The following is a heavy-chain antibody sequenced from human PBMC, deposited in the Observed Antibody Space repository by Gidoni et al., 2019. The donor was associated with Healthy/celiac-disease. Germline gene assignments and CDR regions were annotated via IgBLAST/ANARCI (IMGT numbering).Heavy chain of an antibody. J-gene: IGHJ6*02. Sequence: EVQLVESGGGLVQPGGSLRLSCAASGFTFSSYSRNWVRQAPGKGLEWVSYISSSSSTIYYADSVKGRFTISRDNAKNSLYLQMNSLRAEDTAVYYCARGPTVAGTYYYYYGMDVWGQGTTVTVSS. CDR2: ISSSSSTI. CDR1: GFTFSSYS. V-gene: IGHV3-48*01. CDR3: ARGPTVAGTYYYYYGMDV. D-gene: IGHD6-19*01.